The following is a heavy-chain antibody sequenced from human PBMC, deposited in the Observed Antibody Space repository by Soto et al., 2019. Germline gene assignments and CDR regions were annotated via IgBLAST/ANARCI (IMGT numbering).Heavy chain of an antibody. V-gene: IGHV1-18*04. J-gene: IGHJ6*02. Sequence: AASVKVSCKASGYTFTSYGISWVRQAPGQGLEWMGWISAYNGNTNYAQKLQGRVTMTTDTSTSTAYMELRSLRSDDTAVYYCARVVLGESRFYYYGMDVWGQGTTVTVS. CDR3: ARVVLGESRFYYYGMDV. CDR1: GYTFTSYG. D-gene: IGHD2-21*01. CDR2: ISAYNGNT.